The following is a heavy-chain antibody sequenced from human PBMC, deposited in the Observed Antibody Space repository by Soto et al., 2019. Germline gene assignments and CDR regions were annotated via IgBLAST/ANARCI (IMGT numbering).Heavy chain of an antibody. CDR1: AFSLSTGGVG. J-gene: IGHJ6*02. Sequence: QITLKESGPTLVKPTQTLTLTCTFSAFSLSTGGVGGAWFRQPPGKALEWLPLIYGVDDKRYSPSLRSRLTITKDTSKNQVVLTMTNMDPVDTATYYCIQSRCGGDCLQSYASYYYYGMDVWGQGTTVTVSS. V-gene: IGHV2-5*02. CDR2: IYGVDDK. D-gene: IGHD2-21*02. CDR3: IQSRCGGDCLQSYASYYYYGMDV.